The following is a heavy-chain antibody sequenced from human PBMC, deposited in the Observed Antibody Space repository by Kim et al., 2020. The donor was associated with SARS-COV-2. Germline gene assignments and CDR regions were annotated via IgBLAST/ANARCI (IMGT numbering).Heavy chain of an antibody. J-gene: IGHJ5*02. CDR3: ARDTSYGCFDP. Sequence: YYNLSLKSRVTLSVDTSKNQFSLRLSSVTAADTAVYYCARDTSYGCFDPWGQGSLVTVSS. V-gene: IGHV4-30-2*04. D-gene: IGHD5-18*01.